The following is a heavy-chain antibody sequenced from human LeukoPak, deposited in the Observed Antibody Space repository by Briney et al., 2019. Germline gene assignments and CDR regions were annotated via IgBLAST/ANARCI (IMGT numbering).Heavy chain of an antibody. CDR2: VSYDGTT. CDR3: ARLDCSGDGCYNH. J-gene: IGHJ4*02. D-gene: IGHD2-15*01. CDR1: GDSVTSYY. Sequence: SETLSLTCSVSGDSVTSYYWSWIRQPPAEGLEWIGYVSYDGTTNYTPSLRSRVIMAVDTAKNNISLRLTSVTAADTAVYYCARLDCSGDGCYNHWGRGTLVTVSS. V-gene: IGHV4-59*08.